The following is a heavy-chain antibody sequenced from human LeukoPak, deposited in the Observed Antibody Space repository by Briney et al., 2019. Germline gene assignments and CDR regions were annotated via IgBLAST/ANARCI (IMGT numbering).Heavy chain of an antibody. CDR1: GYTFSGYQ. CDR2: IIPIFGTA. D-gene: IGHD3-3*01. J-gene: IGHJ4*02. V-gene: IGHV1-69*13. Sequence: SVKVSCKASGYTFSGYQVHWLRQAPGQGLEWMGGIIPIFGTANYAQKFQGRVTITADESTSTAYMELSSLRSEDTAVYYCARALLWSGYFPFDYWGQGTLVTVSS. CDR3: ARALLWSGYFPFDY.